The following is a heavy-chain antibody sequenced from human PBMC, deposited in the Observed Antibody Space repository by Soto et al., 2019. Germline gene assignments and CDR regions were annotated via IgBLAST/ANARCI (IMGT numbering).Heavy chain of an antibody. V-gene: IGHV4-59*01. Sequence: LETLSLTCTVSGGSISSYYWSWIRQPPGKGLEWIGYIYYSGSTNYNPSLKSRVTISVDTSKNQFSLKLSSVTAADTAVYYCGRDEGYYDSSGYRSFDYWGQGTLVTVSS. D-gene: IGHD3-22*01. CDR2: IYYSGST. CDR3: GRDEGYYDSSGYRSFDY. CDR1: GGSISSYY. J-gene: IGHJ4*02.